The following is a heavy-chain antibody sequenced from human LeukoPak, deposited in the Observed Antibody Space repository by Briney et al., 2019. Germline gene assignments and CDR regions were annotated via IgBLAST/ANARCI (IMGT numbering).Heavy chain of an antibody. CDR2: INPNSGDT. V-gene: IGHV1-2*02. CDR3: ARDKTGTTTLGDY. CDR1: GYTFTAYY. J-gene: IGHJ4*02. D-gene: IGHD1-1*01. Sequence: GASVKVSCKPSGYTFTAYYVHWVRQAPGQGLEWMGWINPNSGDTNCAQNFQGRVTMTRDTSISTTYMELSRLRSDDTAVYYCARDKTGTTTLGDYWGQGSLVTVSS.